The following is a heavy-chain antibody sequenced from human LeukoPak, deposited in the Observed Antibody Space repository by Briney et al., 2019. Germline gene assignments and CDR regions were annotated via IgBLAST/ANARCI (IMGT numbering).Heavy chain of an antibody. V-gene: IGHV4-4*07. J-gene: IGHJ6*03. D-gene: IGHD3-16*01. CDR2: IYTSGST. Sequence: SETLSLTCTVSGGSISSYYWSWIRQPAGKGLEWIGRIYTSGSTNYNPSLKSRVTMSVDTSKNQFSLKLSSVTAADTAVYYCYVKSSLPSYYYYYMDVWGKGTTVTVSS. CDR1: GGSISSYY. CDR3: YVKSSLPSYYYYYMDV.